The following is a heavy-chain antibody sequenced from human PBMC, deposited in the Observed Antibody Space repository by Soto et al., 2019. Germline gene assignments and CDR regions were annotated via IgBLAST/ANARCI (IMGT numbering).Heavy chain of an antibody. CDR1: GGSVSSGSYY. D-gene: IGHD5-18*01. CDR3: ARLDTALDY. Sequence: PSETLSLTCTVSGGSVSSGSYYWSWIRQPPGKGLEWIGYIYYSGSTSYNPSLKSRVTISQDTSKNQFSLRLRSVTAADTAVYYCARLDTALDYWGQGTLVTVSS. V-gene: IGHV4-61*01. J-gene: IGHJ4*02. CDR2: IYYSGST.